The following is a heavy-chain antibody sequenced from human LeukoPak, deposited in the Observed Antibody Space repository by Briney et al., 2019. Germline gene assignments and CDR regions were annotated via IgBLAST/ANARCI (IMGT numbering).Heavy chain of an antibody. CDR3: ARMSRFSWTPYYFDY. D-gene: IGHD3/OR15-3a*01. CDR2: IYHNGIT. J-gene: IGHJ4*02. V-gene: IGHV4-59*01. Sequence: MTSETLSLTCTVSGDSISSFYWSWIRQPPGKGLEWIGYIYHNGITNYNPFLKSRVTISIDTSKTQFSLKLSSVTAADTAVYYCARMSRFSWTPYYFDYWSQGTLVIVSS. CDR1: GDSISSFY.